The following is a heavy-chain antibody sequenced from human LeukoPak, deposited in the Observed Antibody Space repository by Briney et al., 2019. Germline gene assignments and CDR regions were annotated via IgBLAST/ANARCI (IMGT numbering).Heavy chain of an antibody. V-gene: IGHV3-53*01. CDR3: AKDRLPYYGSGSPFDY. J-gene: IGHJ4*02. CDR2: IYSGGST. D-gene: IGHD3-10*01. CDR1: GFTVSSNY. Sequence: PGGSLRLSCAASGFTVSSNYMSWVRQAPGKGLEWVSVIYSGGSTYYADSVKGRFTISRDNSKNTLYLQMNSLRAEDTAVYYCAKDRLPYYGSGSPFDYWGQGTLVTVSS.